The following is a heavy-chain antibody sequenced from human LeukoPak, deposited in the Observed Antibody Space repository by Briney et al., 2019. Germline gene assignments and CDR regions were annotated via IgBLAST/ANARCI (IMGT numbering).Heavy chain of an antibody. V-gene: IGHV3-7*01. Sequence: GGSLRLSCAASGFTFSSYTMNWVRQAPGKGLEWVANIKQDGSEKYYVDSVKGRFTISRDNAKNSLYLQMNGLRAEDTAVYYCAREKDGSPFDYWGQGTLVTVSS. D-gene: IGHD5-24*01. CDR1: GFTFSSYT. CDR2: IKQDGSEK. J-gene: IGHJ4*02. CDR3: AREKDGSPFDY.